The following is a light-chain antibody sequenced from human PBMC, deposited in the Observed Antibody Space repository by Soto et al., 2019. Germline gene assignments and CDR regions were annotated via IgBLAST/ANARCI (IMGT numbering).Light chain of an antibody. J-gene: IGKJ2*01. V-gene: IGKV3-20*01. CDR1: QSVGSTY. CDR3: QQFGSSPRYT. Sequence: EILLTQSPGTLSLSPGERATLSCRTSQSVGSTYLAWYQQKPGQAPRLLIYEASRRATGIPDRFSGSGSGTDFTLTISRLEPEDFAVYYCQQFGSSPRYTFGQGTKVEI. CDR2: EAS.